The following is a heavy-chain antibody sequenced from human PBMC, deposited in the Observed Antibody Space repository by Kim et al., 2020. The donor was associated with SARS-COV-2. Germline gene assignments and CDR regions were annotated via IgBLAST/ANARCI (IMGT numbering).Heavy chain of an antibody. D-gene: IGHD1-1*01. V-gene: IGHV3-21*01. J-gene: IGHJ6*02. CDR3: ARPYNDYYFYGMDV. CDR2: ISSGSDYI. Sequence: GGSLRLSCAASRVTFSTYSMSWVRHAPGKGLEWVSTISSGSDYIYYSDSVKGRFTISRDNAKKLLFLQMNSVRAEDTAVYYCARPYNDYYFYGMDVWGQG. CDR1: RVTFSTYS.